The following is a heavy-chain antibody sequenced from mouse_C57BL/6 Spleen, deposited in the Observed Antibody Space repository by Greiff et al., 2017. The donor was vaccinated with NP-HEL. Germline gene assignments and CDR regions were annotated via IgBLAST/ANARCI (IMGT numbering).Heavy chain of an antibody. D-gene: IGHD1-1*01. CDR3: ATHYGSSSAWFAY. CDR2: IWSDGST. Sequence: VQLQESGPGLVAPSQSLSITCTVSGFSLTSYGVPWVRQPPGKGLEWLVVIWSDGSTTYNSALKSRLSISKDNSKSQVFLKMNSLQTDDTAMYYCATHYGSSSAWFAYWGQGTLVTVSA. CDR1: GFSLTSYG. J-gene: IGHJ3*01. V-gene: IGHV2-6*03.